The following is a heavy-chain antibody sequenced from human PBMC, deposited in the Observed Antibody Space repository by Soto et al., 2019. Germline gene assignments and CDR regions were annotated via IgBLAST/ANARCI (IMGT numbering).Heavy chain of an antibody. J-gene: IGHJ4*02. D-gene: IGHD6-13*01. CDR1: GFTFSNAW. CDR3: TTGAAAATQVDY. Sequence: GGSLRLSCAASGFTFSNAWMSWVRQAPGKGLEWVGRIKSKTDGGTTDYAAPVKGRFTISRDDSKNTLYLQMNSLKTEDTAVYYCTTGAAAATQVDYWGQGTLVTVSS. V-gene: IGHV3-15*01. CDR2: IKSKTDGGTT.